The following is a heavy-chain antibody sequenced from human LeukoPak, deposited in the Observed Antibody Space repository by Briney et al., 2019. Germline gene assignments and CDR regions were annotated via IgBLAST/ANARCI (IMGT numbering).Heavy chain of an antibody. D-gene: IGHD1-14*01. V-gene: IGHV3-23*01. CDR2: ISGSGGST. Sequence: GGSLRLSCAASGFTFSSYAMSWVRQAPGKGLEWVSAISGSGGSTYYADSVKGRFTIFRDNSKNTLYLQMNSLRAEDTAVYYCAKYHGRPYYFDYWGQGTLVTVSS. J-gene: IGHJ4*02. CDR1: GFTFSSYA. CDR3: AKYHGRPYYFDY.